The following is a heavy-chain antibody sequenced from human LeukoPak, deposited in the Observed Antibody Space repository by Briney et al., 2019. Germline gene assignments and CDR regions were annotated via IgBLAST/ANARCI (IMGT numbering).Heavy chain of an antibody. Sequence: SVKVSCKGSGGTFSSYAISWVGQAPGQGGEGMGRIIPIFGTGNYEKKFQGRVRITKDEETRKDYMELSRLRSEDSAVYYCAKTFFGYRDYAYWGQGTLVTVSS. J-gene: IGHJ4*02. CDR2: IIPIFGTG. CDR1: GGTFSSYA. V-gene: IGHV1-69*05. D-gene: IGHD4-17*01. CDR3: AKTFFGYRDYAY.